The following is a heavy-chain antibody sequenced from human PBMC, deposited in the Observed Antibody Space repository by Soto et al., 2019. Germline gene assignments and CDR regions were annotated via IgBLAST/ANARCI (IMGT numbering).Heavy chain of an antibody. V-gene: IGHV1-2*02. Sequence: QLHLVQSGAVVKKPGASVTVSCSASGYPVTAYYMHWVRQAPGRGLAWMGGINPATGAAKYTQTVQGRVTMTRDTSTSTVFMELSGLTSEDTAVFSCARGGGVGVAGSAAFDMWGQGTLVTVSS. CDR2: INPATGAA. J-gene: IGHJ3*02. CDR3: ARGGGVGVAGSAAFDM. CDR1: GYPVTAYY. D-gene: IGHD3-3*01.